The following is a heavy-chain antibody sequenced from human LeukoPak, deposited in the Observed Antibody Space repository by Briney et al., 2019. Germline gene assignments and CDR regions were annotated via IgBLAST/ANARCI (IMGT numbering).Heavy chain of an antibody. D-gene: IGHD3-16*02. CDR3: ARIGSYDYVWGSYRSTDFDY. CDR2: INHSGST. CDR1: GGSISSGSYY. V-gene: IGHV4-39*07. J-gene: IGHJ4*02. Sequence: PSEALSLTCTVSGGSISSGSYYWSWIRQPPGKGLEWIGEINHSGSTNYNPSLKSRVTISVDTSKNQFSLKLSSVTAADTAVYYCARIGSYDYVWGSYRSTDFDYWGQGTLVTVSS.